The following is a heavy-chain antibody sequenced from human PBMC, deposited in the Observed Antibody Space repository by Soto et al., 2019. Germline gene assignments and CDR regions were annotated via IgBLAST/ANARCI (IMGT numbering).Heavy chain of an antibody. J-gene: IGHJ5*02. V-gene: IGHV4-39*01. D-gene: IGHD3-10*01. CDR3: ARSNLLRFGVDNWFDP. CDR1: GGSISSSSYY. Sequence: PSETLSLTCTVSGGSISSSSYYWGWIRQPPGKGLEWIGSIYYSGSTYYNPSLKSRVTISVDTSKNQFSLKLSSVTAADTAVYYCARSNLLRFGVDNWFDPWGQGTLVTVSS. CDR2: IYYSGST.